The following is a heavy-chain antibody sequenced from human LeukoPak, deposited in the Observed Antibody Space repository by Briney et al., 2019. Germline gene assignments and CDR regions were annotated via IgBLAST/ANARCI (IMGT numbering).Heavy chain of an antibody. CDR3: ARVVTMIVVVITTAENAFDI. V-gene: IGHV1-18*01. D-gene: IGHD3-22*01. CDR1: GYTFTSYG. Sequence: ASVKVSCKASGYTFTSYGISWVRQAPGQGLEWMGWISAYNGNTNYAQKLQGRVTMTTDTSTSTAYMELRSLGSDDTAVYYCARVVTMIVVVITTAENAFDIWGQGTMVTVSS. J-gene: IGHJ3*02. CDR2: ISAYNGNT.